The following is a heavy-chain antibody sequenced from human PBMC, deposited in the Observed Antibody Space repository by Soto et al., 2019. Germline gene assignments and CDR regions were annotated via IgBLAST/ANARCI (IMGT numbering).Heavy chain of an antibody. CDR1: GGSISGYY. Sequence: QVQLQESGPGLVKPSETLSLTCTVSGGSISGYYWTWIRQPAGKGLEWIGRKHTSGTTNYNPSLPRGFTISSVTPTTRSPPHLSSPTAAGTVGYCLAGAGGFCVLDVWGQGTRVTVSS. CDR3: AGAGGFCVLDV. CDR2: KHTSGTT. J-gene: IGHJ6*02. V-gene: IGHV4-4*07. D-gene: IGHD3-16*01.